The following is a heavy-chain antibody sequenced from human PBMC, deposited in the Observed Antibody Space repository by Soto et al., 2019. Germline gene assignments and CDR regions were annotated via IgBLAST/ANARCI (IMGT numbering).Heavy chain of an antibody. J-gene: IGHJ6*02. CDR2: ISAYNGNT. Sequence: QVQLVQSGAEVKKPGASVKVSCKASGYTFTSYGISWVRQAPGQGLEWMGWISAYNGNTNYAQKLQGRVTMTTDTATSTAYMELRSLRSDDTAVYYCARDRHIVLVPAYGMDVWGQGTTVTVSS. CDR3: ARDRHIVLVPAYGMDV. CDR1: GYTFTSYG. V-gene: IGHV1-18*01. D-gene: IGHD2-2*01.